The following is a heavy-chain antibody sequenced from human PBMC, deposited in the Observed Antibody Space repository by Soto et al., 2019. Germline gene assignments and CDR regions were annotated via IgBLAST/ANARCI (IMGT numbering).Heavy chain of an antibody. J-gene: IGHJ4*02. D-gene: IGHD2-8*02. CDR1: GFPFRTYA. Sequence: PRVSLSPPCAASGFPFRTYAMSWGRQAPGKGLEWISLINSNGRTYYADSVTGRFTISRDNSQNTVSLQMHSLRAEDTAAYYCAKGLRGGSLYCDDWGQGAFVTVSS. CDR3: AKGLRGGSLYCDD. CDR2: INSNGRT. V-gene: IGHV3-23*01.